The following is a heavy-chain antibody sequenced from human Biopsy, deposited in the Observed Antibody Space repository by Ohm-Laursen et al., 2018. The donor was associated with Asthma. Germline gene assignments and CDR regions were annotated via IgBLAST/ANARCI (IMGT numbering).Heavy chain of an antibody. J-gene: IGHJ4*02. D-gene: IGHD2-2*01. Sequence: SVKVSCKASGYTFRSYGVSWVRQAPGQRLEWMGWIIPIFGPTNYAQKFQGRVTISADDSTSTAYMELSSLSSEDTALYYCARGPEYVRSSGALDYWGQGTLVTVSS. V-gene: IGHV1-69*13. CDR3: ARGPEYVRSSGALDY. CDR1: GYTFRSYG. CDR2: IIPIFGPT.